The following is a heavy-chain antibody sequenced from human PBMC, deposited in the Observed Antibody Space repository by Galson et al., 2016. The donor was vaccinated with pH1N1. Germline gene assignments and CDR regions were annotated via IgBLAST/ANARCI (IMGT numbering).Heavy chain of an antibody. CDR3: AREFYRSRMYGFDV. CDR1: GGSVNSRSYS. CDR2: SA. D-gene: IGHD6-13*01. J-gene: IGHJ3*01. V-gene: IGHV4-31*03. Sequence: TLSLTCTVSGGSVNSRSYSWVWIRQSPGKGLDWLGSAYYNPSLKSRVTISVDTSANRFSLKLSSVTAADTAVYFCAREFYRSRMYGFDVWGQGTMVTVSS.